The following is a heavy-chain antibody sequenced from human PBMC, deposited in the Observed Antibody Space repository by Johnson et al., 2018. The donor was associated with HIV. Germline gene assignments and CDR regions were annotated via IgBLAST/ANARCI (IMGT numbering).Heavy chain of an antibody. D-gene: IGHD4-11*01. CDR1: GFTFSSYW. Sequence: VQLVESGGGLVKPGGSLRLSCAASGFTFSSYWMHWVRQAPGKGLVWVSRINSDGSSTSYADSVKGRFTISRDNAKNTLYLQMNSLRAEDTAVYYCARADSGYSNYEAFDIWGQGTMITVSS. V-gene: IGHV3-74*02. CDR2: INSDGSST. J-gene: IGHJ3*02. CDR3: ARADSGYSNYEAFDI.